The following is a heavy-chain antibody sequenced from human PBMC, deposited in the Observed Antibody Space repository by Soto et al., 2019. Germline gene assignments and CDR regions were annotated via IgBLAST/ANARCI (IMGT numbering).Heavy chain of an antibody. D-gene: IGHD1-26*01. V-gene: IGHV1-24*01. CDR2: FDPEDGET. J-gene: IGHJ6*03. CDR3: ATLGIGAPGVGGHYYYTDV. Sequence: GASLKVSCKFSGYTLTELSIHWVRQAPGKGLEWMGGFDPEDGETIYAQKFQGRVTMTEDTSTDTAYMELSSLRSEDTAVYYCATLGIGAPGVGGHYYYTDVWGKGTTVTVSS. CDR1: GYTLTELS.